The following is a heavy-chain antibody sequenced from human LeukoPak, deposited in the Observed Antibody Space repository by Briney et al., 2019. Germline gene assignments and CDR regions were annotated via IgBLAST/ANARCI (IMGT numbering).Heavy chain of an antibody. J-gene: IGHJ4*02. CDR1: SGSISGNDLY. V-gene: IGHV4-61*02. CDR3: ARTYCDTSTCYRFDS. D-gene: IGHD2-21*01. Sequence: SETLSLTCTVSSGSISGNDLYWNWIRQAAGKGLEWIGRVHSGGTTNYNPSLAGRVTVSVDRSKNQFSLKMSSVTAADTAVYYCARTYCDTSTCYRFDSWSQGILVTVSS. CDR2: VHSGGTT.